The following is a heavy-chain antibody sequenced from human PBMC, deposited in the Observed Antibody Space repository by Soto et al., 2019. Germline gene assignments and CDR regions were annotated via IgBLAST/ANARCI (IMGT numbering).Heavy chain of an antibody. CDR1: GYTFTSYG. CDR2: ISAYNGNT. V-gene: IGHV1-18*01. Sequence: ASVKVSCKASGYTFTSYGINWVRQAPGQGLEWMGWISAYNGNTNYAQKLQGRVTMTTDTSTSTAYMELRSLRSDDTVVYYCARVVAAAATRWFDPWGQGTLVTVSS. J-gene: IGHJ5*02. CDR3: ARVVAAAATRWFDP. D-gene: IGHD6-13*01.